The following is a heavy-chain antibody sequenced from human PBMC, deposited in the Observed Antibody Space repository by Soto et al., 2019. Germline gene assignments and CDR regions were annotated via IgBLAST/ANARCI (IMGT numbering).Heavy chain of an antibody. CDR1: GFTFSNYA. Sequence: GGSLRLSCAASGFTFSNYAMSWVRQAPGKGLEWVSSISGTGGSDSGGRTYSADSVKGRFTISRDNSKDTVYLQINSLSAEDTAVYYCAKARAQYYDFWSGYPVDYWGQGTLVTVSS. D-gene: IGHD3-3*01. V-gene: IGHV3-23*01. CDR3: AKARAQYYDFWSGYPVDY. CDR2: ISGTGGSDSGGRT. J-gene: IGHJ4*02.